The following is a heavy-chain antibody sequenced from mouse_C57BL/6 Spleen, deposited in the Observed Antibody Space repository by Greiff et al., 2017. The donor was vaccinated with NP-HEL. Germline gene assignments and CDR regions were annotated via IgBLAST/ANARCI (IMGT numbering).Heavy chain of an antibody. Sequence: QVQLQQSGPGLVQPSQSLSITCTVSGFSLTSYGVHWVRQSPGKGLEWLGVIWRGGSTDYNAAFMSRLSITKDNSKSQVFFKMNSLQADDTAIYYCAKNADYDYLYFDYWGQGTTLTVSS. CDR3: AKNADYDYLYFDY. J-gene: IGHJ2*01. CDR1: GFSLTSYG. V-gene: IGHV2-5*01. CDR2: IWRGGST. D-gene: IGHD2-4*01.